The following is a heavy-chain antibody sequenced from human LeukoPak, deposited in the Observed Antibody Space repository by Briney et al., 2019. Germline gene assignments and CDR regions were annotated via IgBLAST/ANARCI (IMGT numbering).Heavy chain of an antibody. J-gene: IGHJ4*02. Sequence: SETLSLTCSVSGGSISSRGYYWACIRQPPGKGLEWIGSISYSGSIYYNPSLKSRVTISADTSKSQFPLKLSSVTAADTAVYYCARTSYYDSSGYTLDFWGQGALVTASS. D-gene: IGHD3-22*01. CDR1: GGSISSRGYY. CDR2: ISYSGSI. CDR3: ARTSYYDSSGYTLDF. V-gene: IGHV4-39*01.